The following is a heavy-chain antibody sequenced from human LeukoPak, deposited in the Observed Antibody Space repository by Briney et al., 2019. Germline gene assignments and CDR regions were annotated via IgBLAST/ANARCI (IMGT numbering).Heavy chain of an antibody. CDR2: IYPGDSDT. D-gene: IGHD3-16*02. CDR1: GYSFTSYW. V-gene: IGHV5-51*01. CDR3: ARVSYDYVWGSYRFGAFDI. J-gene: IGHJ3*02. Sequence: GESLKISCMGSGYSFTSYWIGWVRQMPGKGLEWMGIIYPGDSDTRYSPSFQGQVTISADKSISTAYLQWSSLKASDTAMYYCARVSYDYVWGSYRFGAFDIWGQGTMVTVSS.